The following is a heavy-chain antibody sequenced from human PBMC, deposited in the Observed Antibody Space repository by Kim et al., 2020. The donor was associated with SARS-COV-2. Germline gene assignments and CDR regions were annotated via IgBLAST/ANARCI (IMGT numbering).Heavy chain of an antibody. Sequence: GGSLRLSCAASGFTFSVYWMTWVRQAPGKGLEWVANIKKDGSEKNYVDSVKGRFTISRDNAKNSLYLQMNSLRVEDTAVYYCASRISNWHYGGDAFDIWG. J-gene: IGHJ3*02. D-gene: IGHD1-7*01. CDR1: GFTFSVYW. V-gene: IGHV3-7*01. CDR3: ASRISNWHYGGDAFDI. CDR2: IKKDGSEK.